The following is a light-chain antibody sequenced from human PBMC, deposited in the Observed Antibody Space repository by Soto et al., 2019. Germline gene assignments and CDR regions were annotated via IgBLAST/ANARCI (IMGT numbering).Light chain of an antibody. CDR2: DAS. CDR3: QQYNNWPWT. J-gene: IGKJ1*01. CDR1: QSVSDN. V-gene: IGKV3-15*01. Sequence: EIVLTPSPATLSVSPGERVTLSCRASQSVSDNLAWYQQKPGQAPRLLIYDASTRATGIPARFGGSGSGTEFTLTISSLQSEDFAVYFCQQYNNWPWTFGQGTKVEIK.